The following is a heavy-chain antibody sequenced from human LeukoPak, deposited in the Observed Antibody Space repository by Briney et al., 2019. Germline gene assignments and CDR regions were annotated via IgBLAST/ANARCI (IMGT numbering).Heavy chain of an antibody. V-gene: IGHV4-59*01. Sequence: PSETLSLTCTVSGGSISSYYWSWIRQPPGKGLEWIGYIYYSGSTNYNPSLKSRVTISVDTSKNQFSLKLSSVTAADTAVYYCASFPDSYGTSLPFDYWGRGTLVTVSS. D-gene: IGHD5-18*01. CDR3: ASFPDSYGTSLPFDY. CDR2: IYYSGST. J-gene: IGHJ4*02. CDR1: GGSISSYY.